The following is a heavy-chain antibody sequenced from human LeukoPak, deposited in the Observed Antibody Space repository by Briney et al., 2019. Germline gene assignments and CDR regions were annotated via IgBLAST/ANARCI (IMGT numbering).Heavy chain of an antibody. J-gene: IGHJ5*02. CDR2: IYYSGST. CDR1: GGSISSSSYY. V-gene: IGHV4-39*07. D-gene: IGHD3-9*01. CDR3: ARAPRYYDILTGYYSKNWFDP. Sequence: SETLSLTCTVSGGSISSSSYYWGWIRQPPGKGLEWIGSIYYSGSTYYNPSLKSRVTISVDTSKNQFSLKLSSVTAADTAVYYCARAPRYYDILTGYYSKNWFDPWGQGTLVTVSS.